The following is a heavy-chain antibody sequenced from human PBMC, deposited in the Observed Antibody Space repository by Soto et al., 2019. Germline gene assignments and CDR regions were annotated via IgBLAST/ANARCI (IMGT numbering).Heavy chain of an antibody. Sequence: QVQLVQSGAEVKKPGASVKVSCKASGYTFTGYYMHWVRQAPGQGLEWMGWINPNSGGTNYAQKFQGRVTMTRDTSISPAYMELSRLRSDDTAVYYCASPPLKYSSSGYWYFDLWGRGTLVTVSS. V-gene: IGHV1-2*02. D-gene: IGHD6-13*01. CDR3: ASPPLKYSSSGYWYFDL. J-gene: IGHJ2*01. CDR1: GYTFTGYY. CDR2: INPNSGGT.